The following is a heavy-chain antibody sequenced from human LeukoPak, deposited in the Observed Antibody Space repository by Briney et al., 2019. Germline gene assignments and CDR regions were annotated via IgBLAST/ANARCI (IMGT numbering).Heavy chain of an antibody. CDR1: GYSFTSSW. D-gene: IGHD3-10*01. J-gene: IGHJ6*03. CDR3: ARRGGSGAGDNYYYYMDV. V-gene: IGHV5-51*01. CDR2: IYPGDSET. Sequence: GESLKISCKGSGYSFTSSWIVWVRQMPGKGLEWMGIIYPGDSETRSSPSFRGQVTISADKSMSTAYLQWSSLKASDTAMYYCARRGGSGAGDNYYYYMDVWGKGTTVTVSS.